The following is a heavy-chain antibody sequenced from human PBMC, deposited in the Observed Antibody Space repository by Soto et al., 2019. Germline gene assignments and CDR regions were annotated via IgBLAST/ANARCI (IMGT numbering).Heavy chain of an antibody. Sequence: GESLKISCKGSGYSFTSYWIGWVRQMPGKGLEWMGIIYPGDSDTRYSPSFQGQFTIAADKSISTAYLQGSSLKASDTAMYYCARQNSGYSYDAFDIWGQGTMVTVSS. D-gene: IGHD5-18*01. CDR1: GYSFTSYW. V-gene: IGHV5-51*01. CDR3: ARQNSGYSYDAFDI. J-gene: IGHJ3*02. CDR2: IYPGDSDT.